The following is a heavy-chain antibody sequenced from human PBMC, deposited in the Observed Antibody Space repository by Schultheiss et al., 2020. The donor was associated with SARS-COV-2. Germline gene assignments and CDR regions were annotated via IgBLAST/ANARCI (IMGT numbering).Heavy chain of an antibody. J-gene: IGHJ4*02. Sequence: SETLSLTCAVYGGSFSGYYWSWIRQPPGKGLEWIGYISYSGSTNYNPSLKSRVTISLDTSNNQLSLILSSVTAADTAVYYCARRAYCGDDCFPFDYWGQGTLVTVSS. CDR1: GGSFSGYY. CDR2: ISYSGST. CDR3: ARRAYCGDDCFPFDY. V-gene: IGHV4-59*08. D-gene: IGHD2-21*01.